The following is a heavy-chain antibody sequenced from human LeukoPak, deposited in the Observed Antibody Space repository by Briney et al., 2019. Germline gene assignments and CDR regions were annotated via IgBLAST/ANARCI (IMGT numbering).Heavy chain of an antibody. J-gene: IGHJ4*02. V-gene: IGHV4-34*01. Sequence: SETLSLTCAVYGGSFSGYYWSWIRQPPGKGLEWIGEINHSGSTNYNPSLKSRVTISVDTSKNQFSLKLSSVTGADPAVYYCGRGCSVIDYWGQGTMVTVSS. CDR1: GGSFSGYY. CDR3: GRGCSVIDY. CDR2: INHSGST. D-gene: IGHD6-25*01.